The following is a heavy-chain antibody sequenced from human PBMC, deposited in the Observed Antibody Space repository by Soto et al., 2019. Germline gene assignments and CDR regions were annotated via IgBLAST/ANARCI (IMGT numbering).Heavy chain of an antibody. V-gene: IGHV3-23*01. D-gene: IGHD3-22*01. CDR2: IIGSGGST. J-gene: IGHJ4*02. Sequence: PGGSLRLSCAASGFTFNSYAMSWVRQAPGKGLEWVSTIIGSGGSTYYVDSVKGRFSVSRDNSKNTLYLQMNSLRAEDTAVYYCAKDRNYYDSSGYDYWGQGT. CDR1: GFTFNSYA. CDR3: AKDRNYYDSSGYDY.